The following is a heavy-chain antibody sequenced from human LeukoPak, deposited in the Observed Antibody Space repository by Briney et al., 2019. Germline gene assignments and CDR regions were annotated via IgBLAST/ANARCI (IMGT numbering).Heavy chain of an antibody. V-gene: IGHV3-11*03. CDR2: ISSSSSYT. Sequence: GGSLRLSCAASGFTFSDYYMSWIRQAPGKGLDGVSYISSSSSYTNYADSVKGRFTISRDNAKNSLYLQMNSLRAEDTAVYYCARLKSLSSSWSLFDYWGQGTLVTVSS. D-gene: IGHD6-13*01. J-gene: IGHJ4*02. CDR1: GFTFSDYY. CDR3: ARLKSLSSSWSLFDY.